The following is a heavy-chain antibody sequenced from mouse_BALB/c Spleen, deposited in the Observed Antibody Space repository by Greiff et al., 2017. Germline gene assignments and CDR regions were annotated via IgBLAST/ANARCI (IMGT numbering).Heavy chain of an antibody. Sequence: EVKVVESGGGLVQPGGSRKLSCAASGFTFSSFGMHWVRQAPEKGLEWVAYISSGSSTIYYADTVKGRFTISRDNPKNTLFLQMTSLRSEDTAMYYCARSGGYGNYFSYWGQGTLVTVSA. CDR1: GFTFSSFG. CDR3: ARSGGYGNYFSY. J-gene: IGHJ3*01. D-gene: IGHD2-1*01. CDR2: ISSGSSTI. V-gene: IGHV5-17*02.